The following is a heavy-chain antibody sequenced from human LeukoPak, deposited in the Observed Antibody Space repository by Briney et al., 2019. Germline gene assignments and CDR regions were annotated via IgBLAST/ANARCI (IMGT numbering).Heavy chain of an antibody. J-gene: IGHJ4*02. CDR2: IYSGGST. V-gene: IGHV3-53*01. D-gene: IGHD5-12*01. CDR3: GRVVGGYDYYGYFDY. Sequence: PGGSLRLSCAASGFTVSSNYMSWVRQAPGKGLEWVSVIYSGGSTYYADSVKGRFTISRDNSKNTLYLQMNSLRAEDTAVYYCGRVVGGYDYYGYFDYWGQGTLVTVSS. CDR1: GFTVSSNY.